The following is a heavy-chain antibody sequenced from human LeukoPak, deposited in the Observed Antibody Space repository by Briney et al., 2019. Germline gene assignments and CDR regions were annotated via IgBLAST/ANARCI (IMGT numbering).Heavy chain of an antibody. J-gene: IGHJ4*02. CDR2: ISSSSSYI. V-gene: IGHV3-21*01. CDR3: ARAPIQLWLGSAYFDY. CDR1: GFTFSSYE. D-gene: IGHD5-18*01. Sequence: GGSLRLSCAASGFTFSSYEMNWVRQAPGKGLEWVSSISSSSSYIYYADSVKGRFTISRDNAKNSLYLQMNSLRAEDTAVYYCARAPIQLWLGSAYFDYWGQGTLVTVSS.